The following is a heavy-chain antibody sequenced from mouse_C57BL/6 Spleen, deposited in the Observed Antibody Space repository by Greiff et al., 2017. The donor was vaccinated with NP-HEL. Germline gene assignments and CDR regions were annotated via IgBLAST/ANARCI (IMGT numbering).Heavy chain of an antibody. CDR1: GYAFSSYW. CDR2: IYPGDGDT. Sequence: VQLQQSGASVKISCKASGYAFSSYWMNWVKQRPGKGLEWIGQIYPGDGDTNYNGKFKGKATLTADKSSSTAYMQLSSLTSEDSAVYFCARSSGTFDYWGQGTTLTVSS. V-gene: IGHV1-80*01. D-gene: IGHD4-1*01. CDR3: ARSSGTFDY. J-gene: IGHJ2*01.